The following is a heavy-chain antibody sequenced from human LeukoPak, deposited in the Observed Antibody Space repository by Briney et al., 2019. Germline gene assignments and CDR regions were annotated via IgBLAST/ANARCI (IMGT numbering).Heavy chain of an antibody. V-gene: IGHV4-59*08. J-gene: IGHJ4*02. D-gene: IGHD6-13*01. CDR1: GGSISSYY. Sequence: SETLSLTCTVSGGSISSYYWSWIRQPPGKGLEWIGYIYYSGSTNYNPSLKSRVTISVDTFKNQFSLKLSSVTAADTAVYYCARMGIAAAEVDYWGQGTLVTVSS. CDR3: ARMGIAAAEVDY. CDR2: IYYSGST.